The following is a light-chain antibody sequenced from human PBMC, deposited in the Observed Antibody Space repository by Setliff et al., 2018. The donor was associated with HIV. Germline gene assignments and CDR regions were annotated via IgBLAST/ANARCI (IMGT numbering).Light chain of an antibody. Sequence: QSVLTQPPSVSGAPGRRVTISCTGSRSNIGAGYDVQWYQQLPGTAPKLVMFGNSNRPSGVPDRFSDSKSGTSASLAISGLQAEDEADYYCQSYDSSLSGDVFGTGTKVTVL. J-gene: IGLJ1*01. CDR2: GNS. CDR3: QSYDSSLSGDV. CDR1: RSNIGAGYD. V-gene: IGLV1-40*01.